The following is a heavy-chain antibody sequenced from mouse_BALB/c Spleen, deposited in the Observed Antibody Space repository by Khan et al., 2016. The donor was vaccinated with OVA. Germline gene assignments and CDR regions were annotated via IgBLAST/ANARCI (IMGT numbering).Heavy chain of an antibody. D-gene: IGHD1-1*01. CDR1: GITFSRYS. CDR2: ISSGGSYP. Sequence: EVELVESGGGLVKPGGSLKLSCVASGITFSRYSMSWVRQTPEKRLEWVASISSGGSYPSYPDSVKGRFTLSRDNGENTLYLQMSSLRSEDTAIYYCARHEDYYGSRPYFDYWGQGTTLTVSS. V-gene: IGHV5-9-3*01. CDR3: ARHEDYYGSRPYFDY. J-gene: IGHJ2*01.